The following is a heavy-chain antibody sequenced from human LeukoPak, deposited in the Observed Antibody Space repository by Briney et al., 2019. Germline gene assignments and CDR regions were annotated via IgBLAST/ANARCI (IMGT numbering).Heavy chain of an antibody. D-gene: IGHD5-18*01. V-gene: IGHV1-18*01. Sequence: AGSVKVSCTASGFTFTSYAMSWVRQAPGKGLEWMGWISGYNGNTKYAQKVQGRVTMTTDTSKSTAYMELRSLRSDDTAMYYCARVYSYGSDYYYGMDVWGQGTTVTVSS. CDR2: ISGYNGNT. J-gene: IGHJ6*02. CDR3: ARVYSYGSDYYYGMDV. CDR1: GFTFTSYA.